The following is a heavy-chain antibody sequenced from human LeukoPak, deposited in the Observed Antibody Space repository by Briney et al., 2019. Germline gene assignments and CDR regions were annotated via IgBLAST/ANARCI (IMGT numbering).Heavy chain of an antibody. V-gene: IGHV4-61*02. CDR3: ARGGQNVDTAMVKYYYYYYMDV. CDR2: IYTSGST. D-gene: IGHD5-18*01. J-gene: IGHJ6*03. Sequence: SETLSLTCTVSGGSISRGSYYWSWIRQPAGKGLEWFGRIYTSGSTNYNPSLKSRVTISVDTSKNQFSLKLSSVTAADTAVYYCARGGQNVDTAMVKYYYYYYMDVWGKATTVTISS. CDR1: GGSISRGSYY.